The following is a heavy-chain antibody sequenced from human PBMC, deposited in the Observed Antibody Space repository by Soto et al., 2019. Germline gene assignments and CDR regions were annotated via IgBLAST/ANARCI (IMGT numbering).Heavy chain of an antibody. V-gene: IGHV5-51*01. CDR2: IYPDDSDA. J-gene: IGHJ6*01. Sequence: GASLTISCQPSAFTFSYYWIGWVRQMPGKVLECMGIIYPDDSDARYNPSFQGRVTMSADQSNSTAYLQWSSPKASDTAIYYCGTRGRQPFYYSMKV. CDR1: AFTFSYYW. CDR3: GTRGRQPFYYSMKV. D-gene: IGHD2-2*01.